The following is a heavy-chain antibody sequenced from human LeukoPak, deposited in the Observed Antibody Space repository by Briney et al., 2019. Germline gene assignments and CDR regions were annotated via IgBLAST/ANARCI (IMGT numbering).Heavy chain of an antibody. D-gene: IGHD3-10*01. V-gene: IGHV4-34*01. Sequence: SETLSLTCAVYGGSFSGYYWNWIRQPPGKGLEWIGEINHSGSTNYNPSLKSRVTISVDTSKNQFSLKLSSVTAADTAVYYYARGQAYYYGFDYWGQGTLVTVSS. J-gene: IGHJ4*02. CDR1: GGSFSGYY. CDR3: ARGQAYYYGFDY. CDR2: INHSGST.